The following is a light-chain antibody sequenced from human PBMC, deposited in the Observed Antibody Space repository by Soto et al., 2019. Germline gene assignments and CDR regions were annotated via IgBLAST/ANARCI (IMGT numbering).Light chain of an antibody. Sequence: QSVLTQPASVSGSPGQSITISCTGTSSDVGGYNHVSWYQQYPGKVPKLLIYNVSHRPSGVSNRFSGSKSGNTASLTISGLQAEDEADYFCTPSTRGSLYVLGTGTKVTVL. J-gene: IGLJ1*01. CDR2: NVS. CDR3: TPSTRGSLYV. CDR1: SSDVGGYNH. V-gene: IGLV2-14*03.